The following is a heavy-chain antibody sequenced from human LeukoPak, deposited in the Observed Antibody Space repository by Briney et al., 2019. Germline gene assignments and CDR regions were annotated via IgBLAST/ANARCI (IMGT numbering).Heavy chain of an antibody. J-gene: IGHJ3*02. CDR1: SGFISSYY. Sequence: SETLSLTCTVSSGFISSYYWSWIRQPPGKGLEWIGYIYDSGNTNYNPSLKSRVTISVDTSKNQFSLKLRSVTAADTAVYYCARRPYNALDIWGQGTMVTVSS. CDR2: IYDSGNT. D-gene: IGHD3-10*01. V-gene: IGHV4-59*08. CDR3: ARRPYNALDI.